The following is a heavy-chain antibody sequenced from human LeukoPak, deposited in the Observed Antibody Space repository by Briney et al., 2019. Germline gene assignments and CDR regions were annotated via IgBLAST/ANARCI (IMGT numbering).Heavy chain of an antibody. CDR2: ISGGGETT. D-gene: IGHD6-13*01. CDR3: AAYSSSW. Sequence: PGGSLRLSCAASGFTFNNYAMNWVRQAPGKGLEWVSSISGGGETTYYADSAKGRFTISRDNSKNTLYLQMNSLRAEDTAVYYCAAYSSSWRGQGTLVTVSS. V-gene: IGHV3-23*01. J-gene: IGHJ4*02. CDR1: GFTFNNYA.